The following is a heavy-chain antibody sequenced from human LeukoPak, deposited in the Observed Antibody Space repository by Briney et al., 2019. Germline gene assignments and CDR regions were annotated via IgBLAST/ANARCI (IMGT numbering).Heavy chain of an antibody. D-gene: IGHD7-27*01. J-gene: IGHJ5*02. CDR2: IWHSGST. V-gene: IGHV4-38-2*02. CDR1: GYSISSGYY. Sequence: PSETLSLTCTVSGYSISSGYYWGWIRQPPGKGLEWIGSIWHSGSTYYNPSLKSRVTISVDTSKNQFSLKLSSVTAADTAVYYCARWGNNWFDPWGQGTLVTVSS. CDR3: ARWGNNWFDP.